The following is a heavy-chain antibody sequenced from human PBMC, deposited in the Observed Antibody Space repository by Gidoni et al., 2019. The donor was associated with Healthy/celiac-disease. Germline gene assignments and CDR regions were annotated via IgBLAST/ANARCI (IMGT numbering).Heavy chain of an antibody. Sequence: QVELVQSGAEVKKPGASVKVSGKGAGYTLTELSMHWVRPAPGKGLEWMGGFDPEYGETIYAQKFQVRVTMTEDTSTDTAYMELSSLSSEDTAVYYCATGAGYGAYWGRFDPWGQGTLVTVSS. J-gene: IGHJ5*02. V-gene: IGHV1-24*01. CDR2: FDPEYGET. CDR1: GYTLTELS. D-gene: IGHD4-17*01. CDR3: ATGAGYGAYWGRFDP.